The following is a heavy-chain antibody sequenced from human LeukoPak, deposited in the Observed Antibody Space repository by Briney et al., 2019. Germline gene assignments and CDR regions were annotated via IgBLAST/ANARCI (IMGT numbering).Heavy chain of an antibody. D-gene: IGHD3-16*01. V-gene: IGHV4-4*07. CDR1: GGSTSSYY. CDR2: IYTSGST. CDR3: ARGGGNWFDP. J-gene: IGHJ5*02. Sequence: SETLSLTCSVSGGSTSSYYCSWIRQPAGKGLEWIVRIYTSGSTNYNPSLKSRATMSVDTSKNQFSLKLSSVTAADTAVYYCARGGGNWFDPWGQGTLVTVSS.